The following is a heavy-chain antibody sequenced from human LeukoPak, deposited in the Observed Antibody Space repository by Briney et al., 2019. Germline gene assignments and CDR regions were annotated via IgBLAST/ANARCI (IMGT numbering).Heavy chain of an antibody. J-gene: IGHJ4*02. CDR1: GFTFSSYS. CDR2: ITASGTAT. D-gene: IGHD1-26*01. V-gene: IGHV3-48*02. Sequence: GGSLRLSCAASGFTFSSYSMNWVRQAPGKGLEWVSHITASGTATFYADSVKGRFTISRDNVKNSLYLQMNSLRDEDTAVYYCASSGSYRFDYWGQGTLVTVSS. CDR3: ASSGSYRFDY.